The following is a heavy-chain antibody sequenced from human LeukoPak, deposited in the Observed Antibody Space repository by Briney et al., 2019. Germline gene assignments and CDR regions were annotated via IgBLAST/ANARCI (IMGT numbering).Heavy chain of an antibody. Sequence: ASVKVSCKASGGTFSSYAISWVRQAPGQGLEWMGGIIPIFGTANYAQKFRGRVTITADESTSTAYMELSSLRSEDTAVYYCARDGGHRGYYFDYWGQGTLVTVSS. CDR1: GGTFSSYA. CDR3: ARDGGHRGYYFDY. V-gene: IGHV1-69*13. J-gene: IGHJ4*02. D-gene: IGHD4-23*01. CDR2: IIPIFGTA.